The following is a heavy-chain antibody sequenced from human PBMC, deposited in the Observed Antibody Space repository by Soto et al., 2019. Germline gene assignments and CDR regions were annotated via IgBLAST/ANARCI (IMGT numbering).Heavy chain of an antibody. CDR2: ISSSSIVI. CDR3: ATYLIITRAFDI. CDR1: GFTFSTYS. V-gene: IGHV3-48*04. Sequence: GGSLRLSCSVSGFTFSTYSMAWIRQAPRKGLEWLSYISSSSIVIYYAESVKGRITVSRDNGKNALILQMHSLRADDTAVYYCATYLIITRAFDILVQGKADTVS. D-gene: IGHD3-22*01. J-gene: IGHJ3*02.